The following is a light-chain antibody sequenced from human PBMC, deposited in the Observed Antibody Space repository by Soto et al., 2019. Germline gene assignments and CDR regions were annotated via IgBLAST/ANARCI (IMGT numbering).Light chain of an antibody. CDR2: KAS. CDR1: QSISSW. J-gene: IGKJ3*01. V-gene: IGKV1-5*03. Sequence: DIQMTQSPSTLSASVGDRVTITCRASQSISSWLAWYQQKPGKAPKLLIYKASSLESGVPSRFSGCGSGTEFTLTISSLQPDDFATYYCQQYNSYWFTFGPGTKVDIK. CDR3: QQYNSYWFT.